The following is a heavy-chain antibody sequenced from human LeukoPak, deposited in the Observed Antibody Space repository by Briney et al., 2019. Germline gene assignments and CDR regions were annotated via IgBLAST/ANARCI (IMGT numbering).Heavy chain of an antibody. V-gene: IGHV1-2*02. D-gene: IGHD1-26*01. Sequence: ASVKVSCKASGYTFTSYGISWVRQAPGQGLEWMGWINPNSGGTNYAQKFQGRVTMTRDTSISTAYMELSRLRSDDTAVYYCARVRSNLRRVGASDAFDIWGQGTMVTVSS. J-gene: IGHJ3*02. CDR3: ARVRSNLRRVGASDAFDI. CDR1: GYTFTSYG. CDR2: INPNSGGT.